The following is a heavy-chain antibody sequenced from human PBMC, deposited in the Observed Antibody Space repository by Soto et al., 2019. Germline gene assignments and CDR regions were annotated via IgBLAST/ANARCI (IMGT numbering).Heavy chain of an antibody. Sequence: QVQLVESGGGLVKPGGCLRLSCAASGFTFSDYYMSWIRQAPGKGLEWVSYISSSGSTIYYADSVKGRFTISRDNAKNSLYLQMNSLRAEDTAVYYCARDLRFLEWQYYGMDVWGQGTTVTVSS. D-gene: IGHD3-3*01. CDR3: ARDLRFLEWQYYGMDV. V-gene: IGHV3-11*01. J-gene: IGHJ6*02. CDR2: ISSSGSTI. CDR1: GFTFSDYY.